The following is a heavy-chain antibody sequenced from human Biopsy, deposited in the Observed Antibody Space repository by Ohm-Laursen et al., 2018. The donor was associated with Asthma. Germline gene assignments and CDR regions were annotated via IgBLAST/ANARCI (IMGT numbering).Heavy chain of an antibody. CDR2: IFFDGSNK. CDR3: ARGKTWGRSYYFDY. Sequence: SLRLSCTASGFTFSNYVMHWVRQAPGKGLEWVAGIFFDGSNKYYADSVKGRFTISRDNSKDTLYLQVNSLRGDDTAVYYCARGKTWGRSYYFDYWGQGTLVTVSS. D-gene: IGHD6-6*01. V-gene: IGHV3-30-3*01. CDR1: GFTFSNYV. J-gene: IGHJ4*02.